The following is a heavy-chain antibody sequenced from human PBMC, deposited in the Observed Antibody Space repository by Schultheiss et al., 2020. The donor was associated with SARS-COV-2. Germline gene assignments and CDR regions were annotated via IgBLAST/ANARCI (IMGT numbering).Heavy chain of an antibody. CDR3: AKGLSPLAPGSRVNDY. D-gene: IGHD2/OR15-2a*01. CDR2: ISGSGDSI. CDR1: GFTLSTYA. J-gene: IGHJ4*02. V-gene: IGHV3-23*01. Sequence: GGSLRLSCVASGFTLSTYAMSWARQAPGQGLEWVSIISGSGDSIYYADSVKGRFTISRDNSKNMLFMQMNSLRAEDTAVYFCAKGLSPLAPGSRVNDYWGQGTPVTVSS.